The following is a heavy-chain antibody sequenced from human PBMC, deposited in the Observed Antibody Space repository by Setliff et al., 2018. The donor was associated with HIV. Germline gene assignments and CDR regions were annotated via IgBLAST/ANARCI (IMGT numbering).Heavy chain of an antibody. D-gene: IGHD1-26*01. CDR2: ISPGSDTT. V-gene: IGHV3-23*01. CDR3: AKPTSGLYPRSFDL. J-gene: IGHJ3*01. Sequence: GESLTISCVASEFVFYSFDMNWVRQTPEKGLEWVSAISPGSDTTYYADSVKGRFTISRDDSRDMLFLQMNSLIPEDTAIYYCAKPTSGLYPRSFDLWGQGTKVTVSS. CDR1: EFVFYSFD.